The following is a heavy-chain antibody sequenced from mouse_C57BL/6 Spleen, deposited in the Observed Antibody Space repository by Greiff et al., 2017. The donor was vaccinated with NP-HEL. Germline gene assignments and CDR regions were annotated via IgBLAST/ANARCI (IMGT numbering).Heavy chain of an antibody. Sequence: VQLQQPGAELVMPGASVKLSCKASGYTFTSYWMHWVKQRPGQGLEWIGEIDPSDSYTNYNQKFKGKSTLTVDKSSSTAYMQLSSLTSEDSAVYYCARSSYYRNFDVWGTGTTVTVSS. CDR2: IDPSDSYT. V-gene: IGHV1-69*01. CDR1: GYTFTSYW. J-gene: IGHJ1*03. D-gene: IGHD2-14*01. CDR3: ARSSYYRNFDV.